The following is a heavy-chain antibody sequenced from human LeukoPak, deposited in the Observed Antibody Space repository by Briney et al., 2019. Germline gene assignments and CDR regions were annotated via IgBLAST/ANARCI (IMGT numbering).Heavy chain of an antibody. CDR2: ISDNGRRT. D-gene: IGHD2-15*01. CDR3: ARDRIGKYSIDY. V-gene: IGHV3-33*08. Sequence: PGGSVRLSCAASGFTFSNFGLNWVRQAPGKGLEWVALISDNGRRTYYLESVEGLFTISRDDSKNTLYLQMNSLRVEDTAVYYCARDRIGKYSIDYWGQGTLVTVSS. J-gene: IGHJ4*02. CDR1: GFTFSNFG.